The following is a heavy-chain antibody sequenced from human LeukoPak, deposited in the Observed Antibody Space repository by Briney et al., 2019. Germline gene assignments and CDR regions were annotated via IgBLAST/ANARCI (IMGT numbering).Heavy chain of an antibody. CDR3: ARESGGGFDP. D-gene: IGHD3-10*01. V-gene: IGHV3-48*03. J-gene: IGHJ5*02. CDR2: ISGSASTI. Sequence: GGSLRLSCAASGFTFSSYEMNWVRQAPGKGLEWVSYISGSASTIYYADSVKGRFTISRDNAKNSLYLQMNSLRAEDAAVYYCARESGGGFDPWGQGTLVTVSS. CDR1: GFTFSSYE.